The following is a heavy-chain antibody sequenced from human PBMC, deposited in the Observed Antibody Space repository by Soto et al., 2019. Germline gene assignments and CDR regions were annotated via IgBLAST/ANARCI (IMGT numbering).Heavy chain of an antibody. D-gene: IGHD3-22*01. CDR2: INPNSGGT. CDR3: TRSEGYHDSSGYYYSYYGMDV. V-gene: IGHV1-2*02. Sequence: QVQLVQSGAEVKKPGTSVKVSCKASGYTFTGYYIHWVRQAPGQGLEWMGWINPNSGGTNYAQKFQGRVTMTRDTSISTAYMELSSLRSDDTAVFYCTRSEGYHDSSGYYYSYYGMDVWGQGTTVTVSS. CDR1: GYTFTGYY. J-gene: IGHJ6*02.